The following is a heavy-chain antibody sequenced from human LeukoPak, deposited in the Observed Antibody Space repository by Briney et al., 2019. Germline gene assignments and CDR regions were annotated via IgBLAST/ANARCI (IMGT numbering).Heavy chain of an antibody. CDR2: IYPGDSDT. Sequence: GESLKISCKASGYSFSGYWIGWVRQMPGKGLEWMGIIYPGDSDTAYSPSFQGQVTISADKSISTAYLQWSSLKASDTAMYYCARLLYYDSSGYYSPRFDYWGQGTLVTVSS. CDR3: ARLLYYDSSGYYSPRFDY. V-gene: IGHV5-51*01. D-gene: IGHD3-22*01. CDR1: GYSFSGYW. J-gene: IGHJ4*02.